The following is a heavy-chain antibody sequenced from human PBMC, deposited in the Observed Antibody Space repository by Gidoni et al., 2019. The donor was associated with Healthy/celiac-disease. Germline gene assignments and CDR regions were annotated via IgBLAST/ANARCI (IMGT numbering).Heavy chain of an antibody. D-gene: IGHD1-26*01. CDR3: AREKLRGFYYYGMDV. Sequence: QVQLVQSGAEVKKPGASVKVSCTASGYSFSGYYMHWVRQAPGQGLEWMGRINPTGGGTNYAQKFQGRVTVTRDTSTSTVYMEFNRLRSDDTAVYYCAREKLRGFYYYGMDVWGRGTTVTVSS. V-gene: IGHV1-2*02. CDR1: GYSFSGYY. CDR2: INPTGGGT. J-gene: IGHJ6*02.